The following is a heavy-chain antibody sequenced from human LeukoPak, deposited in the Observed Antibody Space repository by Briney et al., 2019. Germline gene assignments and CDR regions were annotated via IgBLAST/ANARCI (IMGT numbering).Heavy chain of an antibody. J-gene: IGHJ4*02. CDR2: IYSSGTA. CDR1: GGSISGYF. CDR3: ARGTEKTRISGYYSFDH. V-gene: IGHV4-4*07. Sequence: SETLSLTCTVSGGSISGYFWTWIRQPAGKELEWIGRIYSSGTAYYNPSLESRVTISLDTYNNQFSLKVTSVTAADTAVYYCARGTEKTRISGYYSFDHWGRGLLVTVSS. D-gene: IGHD5-12*01.